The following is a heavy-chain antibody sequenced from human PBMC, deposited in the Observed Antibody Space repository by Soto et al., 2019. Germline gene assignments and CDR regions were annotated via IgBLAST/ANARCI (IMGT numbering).Heavy chain of an antibody. J-gene: IGHJ4*02. CDR2: IYYSGST. CDR3: ARFVRWRQSNPPGIFDY. D-gene: IGHD2-15*01. Sequence: SETLSLTCTVSGGSISSGNFYWNWIRQPPGKGLEWIGYIYYSGSTFYNPSLKSRITISVDTSRNQFSLKLSSVTAADTVVYYCARFVRWRQSNPPGIFDYWGQGTLVTVSS. CDR1: GGSISSGNFY. V-gene: IGHV4-30-4*01.